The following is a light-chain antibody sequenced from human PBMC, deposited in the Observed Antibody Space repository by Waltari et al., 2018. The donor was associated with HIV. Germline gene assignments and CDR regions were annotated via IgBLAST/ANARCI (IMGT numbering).Light chain of an antibody. V-gene: IGLV3-21*02. CDR3: QVWDRSYKEAV. CDR1: NFGKYS. Sequence: SYVLTQAASLSVAPGQTATISCGNFGKYSVQWYRQKPGRAPVLVVSDDTDRISGTPARMSGANTGNRATLTISSVEAGDEAVYYCQVWDRSYKEAVFGGGTQLIVL. J-gene: IGLJ2*01. CDR2: DDT.